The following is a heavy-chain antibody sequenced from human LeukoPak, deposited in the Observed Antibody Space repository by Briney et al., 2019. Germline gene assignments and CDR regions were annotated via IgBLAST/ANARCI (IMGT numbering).Heavy chain of an antibody. CDR2: ISSSSSYI. V-gene: IGHV3-21*01. Sequence: PGGSLRLSCAASGFTFSSYGMNWVRQAPGKGLEWVSSISSSSSYIYYADSVKGRFTISRDNAKNSLYLQMNRLRAEDTAVYYCARDSNYYYYMDVWGKGTTVTVSS. CDR1: GFTFSSYG. CDR3: ARDSNYYYYMDV. J-gene: IGHJ6*03.